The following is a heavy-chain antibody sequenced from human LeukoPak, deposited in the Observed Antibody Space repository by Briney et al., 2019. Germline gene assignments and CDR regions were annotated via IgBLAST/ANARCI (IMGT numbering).Heavy chain of an antibody. CDR2: INPNSGGT. CDR3: ARECSIAAAGTEGFWFDP. D-gene: IGHD6-13*01. J-gene: IGHJ5*02. V-gene: IGHV1-2*02. Sequence: ASVKVSCKASGYTLTGYYMHWVRQAPGQGLEWMGWINPNSGGTNYAQKFQGRVTMTRDTSISTVYMELSRLRSDDTAVYYCARECSIAAAGTEGFWFDPWGQGTLVTVSS. CDR1: GYTLTGYY.